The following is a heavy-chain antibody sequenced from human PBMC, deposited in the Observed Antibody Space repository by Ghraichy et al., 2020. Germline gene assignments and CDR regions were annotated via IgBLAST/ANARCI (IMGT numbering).Heavy chain of an antibody. V-gene: IGHV4-34*01. Sequence: SETLSLTCAVYGGSFSGYYWSWIRQPPGKGLEWIGEINHSGSTNYNPSLKSRVTISVDTSKNQFSLKLSSVTAADTAVYYCARTIDEYSSSSYAFDIWGQGTMVTVSS. CDR3: ARTIDEYSSSSYAFDI. CDR1: GGSFSGYY. D-gene: IGHD6-6*01. J-gene: IGHJ3*02. CDR2: INHSGST.